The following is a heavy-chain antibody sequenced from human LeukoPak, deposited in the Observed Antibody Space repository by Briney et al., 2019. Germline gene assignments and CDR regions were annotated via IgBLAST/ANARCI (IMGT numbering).Heavy chain of an antibody. J-gene: IGHJ4*02. CDR1: GFTFSGSA. CDR3: TRMGSGRSVDY. Sequence: GGSLRLSCAASGFTFSGSAIHWVRQASGKGLEWVGRIRSKANSYATEYAASVKGRFTIPRDDPEKTAYLQMNSLKIEDTAVYYCTRMGSGRSVDYWGQGTLVTVSS. D-gene: IGHD1-26*01. CDR2: IRSKANSYAT. V-gene: IGHV3-73*01.